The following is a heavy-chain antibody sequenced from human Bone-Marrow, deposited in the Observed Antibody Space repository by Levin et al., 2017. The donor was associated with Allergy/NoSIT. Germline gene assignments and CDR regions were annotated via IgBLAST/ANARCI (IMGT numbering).Heavy chain of an antibody. J-gene: IGHJ4*02. Sequence: AGESLKISCAASEFTVFNNYMSWVRQAPGKGLEWVSTIYSSGVTNYADSVKGRFIISRDRSKNTLYLQMNRLRDEDTAVYYCSRKTDSNPPGAYWGQGTLVTVSS. V-gene: IGHV3-53*01. CDR2: IYSSGVT. CDR3: SRKTDSNPPGAY. D-gene: IGHD6-13*01. CDR1: EFTVFNNY.